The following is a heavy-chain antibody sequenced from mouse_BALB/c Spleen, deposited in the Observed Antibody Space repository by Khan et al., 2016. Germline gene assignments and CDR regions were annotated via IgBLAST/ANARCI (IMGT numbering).Heavy chain of an antibody. CDR3: ARSGGNFDY. D-gene: IGHD3-1*01. Sequence: QIQLVQSGPELKKPGETVKISCKASGYTFTNYGMNWVKQAPGKGLKWMGWINTNTGEPTYAEEFKGRFAFSFATSASTAYLQIHNLKNEDTATYCCARSGGNFDYWGQGTTLTVSS. V-gene: IGHV9-3*02. CDR1: GYTFTNYG. CDR2: INTNTGEP. J-gene: IGHJ2*01.